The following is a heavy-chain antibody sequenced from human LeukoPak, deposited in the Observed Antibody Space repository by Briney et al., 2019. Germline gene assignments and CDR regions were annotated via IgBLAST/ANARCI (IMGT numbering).Heavy chain of an antibody. CDR3: ARAPRDPFYGGSSFSVS. V-gene: IGHV1-69*05. CDR2: IIPIFGTA. Sequence: GSSVKVSCKASGGTFSSYAISWVRQAPGQGLEWMGRIIPIFGTANYAQKFQGRVTITTDESTSTAYMELSSLRSEDTAVYYCARAPRDPFYGGSSFSVSWGQGTLVTVSS. D-gene: IGHD2-15*01. J-gene: IGHJ4*02. CDR1: GGTFSSYA.